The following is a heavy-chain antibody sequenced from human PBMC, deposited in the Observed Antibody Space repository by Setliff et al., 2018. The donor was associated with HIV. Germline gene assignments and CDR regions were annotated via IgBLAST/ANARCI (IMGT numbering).Heavy chain of an antibody. CDR1: GYTLTTYG. Sequence: GASVKVSCKASGYTLTTYGISWVRQAPGQGPEWMGWINTETGKPMYAQGFRGRLVFSLDTSVNTAYLQINSLKAEDTAMYYCARVGSYWSTFDDWGQGALVTVAS. V-gene: IGHV7-4-1*02. J-gene: IGHJ4*02. CDR3: ARVGSYWSTFDD. D-gene: IGHD2-8*02. CDR2: INTETGKP.